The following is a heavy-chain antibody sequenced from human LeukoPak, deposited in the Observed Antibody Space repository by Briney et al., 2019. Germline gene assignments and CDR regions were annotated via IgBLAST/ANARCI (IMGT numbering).Heavy chain of an antibody. D-gene: IGHD1-26*01. V-gene: IGHV4-59*01. CDR3: AGRRGSYYGY. CDR2: IYYSGST. Sequence: SETLSLTCTVSGGSISSYYWSWIRQPPGKGLEWIGYIYYSGSTNYNPSLKSRVTISVDTSKNQFSLKLSSVTAADTAVYYCAGRRGSYYGYWGQGTLVTVSS. J-gene: IGHJ4*02. CDR1: GGSISSYY.